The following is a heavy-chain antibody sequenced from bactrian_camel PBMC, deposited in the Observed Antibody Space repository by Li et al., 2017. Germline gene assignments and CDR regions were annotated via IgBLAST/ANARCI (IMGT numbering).Heavy chain of an antibody. CDR2: AYGFDAT. V-gene: IGHV3S9*01. Sequence: HVKLVESGGGSVQAGGYLRLSCVASGVTRSIKSIGWFKAREGVAAIYTAYGFDATRCADSVEGRFTLSQDRGKNTVYLQMNNLKPEDTGMYYCAARGISGLGLDYDAYQYWGQGTQVTVSS. CDR1: GVTRSIKS. D-gene: IGHD1*01. J-gene: IGHJ4*01. CDR3: AARGISGLGLDYDAYQY.